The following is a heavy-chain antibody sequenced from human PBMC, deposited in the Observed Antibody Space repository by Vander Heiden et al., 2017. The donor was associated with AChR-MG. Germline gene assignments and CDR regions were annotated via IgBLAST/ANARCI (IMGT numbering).Heavy chain of an antibody. J-gene: IGHJ4*02. Sequence: EVQLLESGGGLVQPGGSLRLSCAASGFPFSSYAMSWVRQAPGKGLEWVSAISGSGGSTYYADSVKGRFTISRDNSKNTLYLQMNSLRAEDTAVYYCAKRRYTYYYDSSGYLDYWGQGTLVTVSS. V-gene: IGHV3-23*01. CDR1: GFPFSSYA. CDR2: ISGSGGST. D-gene: IGHD3-22*01. CDR3: AKRRYTYYYDSSGYLDY.